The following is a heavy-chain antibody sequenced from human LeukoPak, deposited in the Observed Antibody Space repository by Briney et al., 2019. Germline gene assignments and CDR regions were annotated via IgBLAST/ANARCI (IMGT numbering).Heavy chain of an antibody. Sequence: ASVTVSCKASGYIFSNYYMHWVRQAPGQGLEWMGIVNPSGGGTSNAQKFQGRVTMTRDTSTSTVYMELSRLRSEDTAVYYCARTTEAHSWRTRYYDYYMDVWGKGTTVTVSS. V-gene: IGHV1-46*01. CDR2: VNPSGGGT. CDR1: GYIFSNYY. J-gene: IGHJ6*03. D-gene: IGHD6-13*01. CDR3: ARTTEAHSWRTRYYDYYMDV.